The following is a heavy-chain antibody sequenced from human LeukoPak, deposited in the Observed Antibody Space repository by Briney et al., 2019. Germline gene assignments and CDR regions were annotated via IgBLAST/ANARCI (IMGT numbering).Heavy chain of an antibody. Sequence: PGGSLRLSCAASGLTFSDYWMTWVRQAPGKGLEWVANINEDGSEKNFVDSVKGRFTISGDNAKNSLYLQMNSLRSEESAVYYCATTLTALSSVYWGRGTTVTVSS. D-gene: IGHD2-21*02. CDR1: GLTFSDYW. V-gene: IGHV3-7*01. CDR2: INEDGSEK. CDR3: ATTLTALSSVY. J-gene: IGHJ6*04.